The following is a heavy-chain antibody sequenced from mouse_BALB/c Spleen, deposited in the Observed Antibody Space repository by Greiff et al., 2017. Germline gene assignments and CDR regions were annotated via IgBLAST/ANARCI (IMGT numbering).Heavy chain of an antibody. D-gene: IGHD1-1*01. CDR3: TYGNSYGFDY. V-gene: IGHV14-4*02. CDR2: IDPENGDT. Sequence: EVQLQQSGAELVRPGASVKLSCTASGFNFKDYYMHWVKQRPEQGLEWIGWIDPENGDTEYAPKFQGKATRTADTSSNTAYLQLSSLTYEDTAVYDSTYGNSYGFDYWGQGTLVTVSA. CDR1: GFNFKDYY. J-gene: IGHJ3*01.